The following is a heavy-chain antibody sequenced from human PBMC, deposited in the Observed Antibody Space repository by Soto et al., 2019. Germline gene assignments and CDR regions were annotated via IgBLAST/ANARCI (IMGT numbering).Heavy chain of an antibody. CDR3: AKDGSHNFDY. CDR1: GFTFSHYA. Sequence: QVQLVESGGGVVQPGRSLRLSCAASGFTFSHYAMHWVRQAPGKGLEWVALMSYDGSNEYYADSVKGRFTIARDNSKNTLYLQMNSLRAEDTAVYYFAKDGSHNFDYCGQVTLVTVSS. V-gene: IGHV3-30*18. J-gene: IGHJ4*02. D-gene: IGHD1-26*01. CDR2: MSYDGSNE.